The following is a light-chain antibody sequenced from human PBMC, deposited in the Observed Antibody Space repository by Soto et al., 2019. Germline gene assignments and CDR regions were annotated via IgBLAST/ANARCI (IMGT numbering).Light chain of an antibody. CDR1: SSDVGGYNY. CDR3: SSYTSSTTPV. CDR2: DVN. J-gene: IGLJ2*01. Sequence: QSALTQPASVSGSPGQSITISCTGTSSDVGGYNYVSWYQHHPGKAPKLMIYDVNNRPSGVSNRFSASKSGNTASRTISGLQAEDEADYYCSSYTSSTTPVFGGGTQLTVL. V-gene: IGLV2-14*03.